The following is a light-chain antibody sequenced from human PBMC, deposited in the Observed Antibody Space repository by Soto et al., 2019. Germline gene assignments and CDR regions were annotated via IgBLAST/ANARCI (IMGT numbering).Light chain of an antibody. V-gene: IGKV1-12*01. CDR2: GAS. CDR1: QGVRTW. J-gene: IGKJ3*01. Sequence: DIQMTQSPSSVSAAVGDRVTITCRASQGVRTWLGWYQQKPGKAPKLLLYGASSLQSGVSARFSGSGSGTDFSLTISNVQPEDSATYFCQQADNVLITFGPGTRVDV. CDR3: QQADNVLIT.